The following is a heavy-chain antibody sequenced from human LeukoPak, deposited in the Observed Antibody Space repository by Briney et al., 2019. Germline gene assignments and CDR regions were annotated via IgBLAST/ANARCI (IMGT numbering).Heavy chain of an antibody. V-gene: IGHV3-49*04. Sequence: SGGSLRLSCAASGFAFHAYGVNWVRQAPGRGLEWLGCIRTKAYGRTTECAASVKGRFTISRDDSTGIAYLQMNRLKSEDTALYYCARDPMGDYFGTDSDDGFDSWGQGTMVTVSS. J-gene: IGHJ3*02. CDR2: IRTKAYGRTT. CDR1: GFAFHAYG. CDR3: ARDPMGDYFGTDSDDGFDS. D-gene: IGHD3/OR15-3a*01.